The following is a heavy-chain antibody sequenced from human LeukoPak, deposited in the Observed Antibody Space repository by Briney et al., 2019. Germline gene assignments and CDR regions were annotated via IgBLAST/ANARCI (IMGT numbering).Heavy chain of an antibody. D-gene: IGHD6-19*01. Sequence: ASVKVSCKASGYTFTGYYIHWVRQAPGQGLEWMGWINPNSGGINYAQKFQGRVTMTRDTSISTAYMELSGLRSDDTAVYYCAKVMGSGQWLVEREDFDIWGQGTMVTVSS. CDR1: GYTFTGYY. CDR2: INPNSGGI. V-gene: IGHV1-2*02. CDR3: AKVMGSGQWLVEREDFDI. J-gene: IGHJ3*02.